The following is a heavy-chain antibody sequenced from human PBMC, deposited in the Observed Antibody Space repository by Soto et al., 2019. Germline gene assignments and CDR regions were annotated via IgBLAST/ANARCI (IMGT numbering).Heavy chain of an antibody. CDR3: ATPSETTVTTSY. J-gene: IGHJ4*02. D-gene: IGHD4-17*01. Sequence: GESLKISCAASGFTFSSYSMNWVRQAPGKGLEWVSSISSSSSYIYYADSVKGRFTISRDNAKNSLYLQMNSLRAEDTAVYYCATPSETTVTTSYWGQGTLVTVSS. CDR1: GFTFSSYS. CDR2: ISSSSSYI. V-gene: IGHV3-21*01.